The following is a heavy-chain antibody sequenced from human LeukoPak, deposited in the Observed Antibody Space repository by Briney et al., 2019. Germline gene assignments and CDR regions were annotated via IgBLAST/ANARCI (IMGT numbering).Heavy chain of an antibody. CDR2: ISGSGGST. CDR3: AKGVGYYYDSSGYHYFDY. D-gene: IGHD3-22*01. J-gene: IGHJ4*02. CDR1: GFTFSSYA. Sequence: GGSLRLSCAASGFTFSSYAMSWVRQAPGKGLEWVSAISGSGGSTYYADSVKGRFTISRDNSKNTLYLQMNSLRAEDTAVYYCAKGVGYYYDSSGYHYFDYWGQGTLVTVSS. V-gene: IGHV3-23*01.